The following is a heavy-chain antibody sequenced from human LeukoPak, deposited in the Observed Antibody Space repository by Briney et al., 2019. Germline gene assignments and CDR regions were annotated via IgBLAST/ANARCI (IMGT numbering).Heavy chain of an antibody. D-gene: IGHD2-2*01. J-gene: IGHJ4*02. CDR1: GYTFTSYD. CDR3: ARYGGSTSADY. V-gene: IGHV1-8*01. Sequence: GASVKDSCKASGYTFTSYDINWVRQATGQGLEGMGWMNPNSGNTGYAQQFQGRDTMTRNTSFSTACMELSSLRSEDTAGYYCARYGGSTSADYWGKGTLATVSS. CDR2: MNPNSGNT.